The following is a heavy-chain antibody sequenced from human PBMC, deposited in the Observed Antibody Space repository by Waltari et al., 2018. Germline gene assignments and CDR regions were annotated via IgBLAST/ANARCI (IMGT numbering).Heavy chain of an antibody. J-gene: IGHJ5*02. Sequence: VQLQESGPGLVKPSQTLSLTCTVSGGSISSGSYYWSWIRQPAGKGLEWIGRIYTSGSTNYNPSLKSRVTISVDTSKNQFSLKLSSVTAADTAVYYCARGGSFGQNWFDPWGQGTLVTVSS. V-gene: IGHV4-61*02. CDR1: GGSISSGSYY. CDR3: ARGGSFGQNWFDP. D-gene: IGHD3-10*01. CDR2: IYTSGST.